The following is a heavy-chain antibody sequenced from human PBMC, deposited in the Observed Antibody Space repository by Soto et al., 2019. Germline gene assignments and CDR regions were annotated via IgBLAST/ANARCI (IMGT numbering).Heavy chain of an antibody. CDR2: IYYSGST. V-gene: IGHV4-39*01. CDR3: ATSNGFDP. J-gene: IGHJ5*02. Sequence: QLQLQESGPGLVKPSETLSLTCTVSGGSISSRGYYWGWIRQHPGKGLEWIGTIYYSGSTYYNPSLKSRVTISVDTSKNQFSLKLSSVTAADTAVYYCATSNGFDPWGQGTLVTVSS. CDR1: GGSISSRGYY.